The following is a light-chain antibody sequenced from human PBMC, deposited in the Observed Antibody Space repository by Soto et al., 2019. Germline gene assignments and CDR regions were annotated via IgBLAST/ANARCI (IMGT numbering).Light chain of an antibody. CDR2: EVS. J-gene: IGLJ1*01. CDR1: SSDVGGYRY. Sequence: QSALTQPASVSGSPGQSITISCTGTSSDVGGYRYVSWYRHHPGKAPKLLIYEVSNRPSGVSYRFSGSKSGNTASLTISGLQAEDEADYYCSSFTRVITLGVGTGTKLTLL. V-gene: IGLV2-14*01. CDR3: SSFTRVITLG.